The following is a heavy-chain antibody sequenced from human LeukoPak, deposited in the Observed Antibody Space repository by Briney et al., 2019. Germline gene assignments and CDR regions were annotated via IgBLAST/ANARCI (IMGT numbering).Heavy chain of an antibody. Sequence: EASVKVSCKASGYTFTSYDINWVRQATGQGLEWMGWMNPNSGNTGYAQKFQGRVTMTRNTSISTAYMELSSLRSEDTAVYYCASSRAKTRGTSSIDYWGQGTLVTVSS. CDR1: GYTFTSYD. CDR3: ASSRAKTRGTSSIDY. J-gene: IGHJ4*02. V-gene: IGHV1-8*01. CDR2: MNPNSGNT.